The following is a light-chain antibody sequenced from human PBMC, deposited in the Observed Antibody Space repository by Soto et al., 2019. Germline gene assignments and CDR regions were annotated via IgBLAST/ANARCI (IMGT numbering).Light chain of an antibody. V-gene: IGKV3D-20*02. CDR1: QSVTSPF. CDR3: QQYNNWPLT. Sequence: EIVLTQTPGTLSLSPGERATLSCRASQSVTSPFLAWYQQKPGQPPRLLIYSTSGRATGIPDRFSGSGSGTDFTLTITSLQSEDFAVYWCQQYNNWPLTFGPGRLLAVK. J-gene: IGKJ5*01. CDR2: STS.